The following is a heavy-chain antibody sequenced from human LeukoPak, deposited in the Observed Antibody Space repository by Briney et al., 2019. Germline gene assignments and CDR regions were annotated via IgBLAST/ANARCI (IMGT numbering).Heavy chain of an antibody. CDR3: ASTVAIAAAGFDY. J-gene: IGHJ4*02. CDR2: IIPIFGTA. CDR1: GYTFTGYY. D-gene: IGHD6-13*01. V-gene: IGHV1-69*05. Sequence: SVKVSCKASGYTFTGYYMHWVRQAPGQGLEWMGGIIPIFGTANYAQKFQGRVTITTDESTSTAYMELSSLRSEDTAVYYCASTVAIAAAGFDYWGQGTLVTVSS.